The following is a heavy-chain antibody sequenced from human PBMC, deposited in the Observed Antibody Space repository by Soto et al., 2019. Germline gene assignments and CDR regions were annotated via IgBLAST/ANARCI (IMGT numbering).Heavy chain of an antibody. D-gene: IGHD3-10*01. Sequence: SETLSLTCTVSGGSISSSSYYWGWIRQPPGKGLEWIGSIYYSGSTYYNPSLKSRVTISVDTSKNQFSLKLSSVTAADTAVYYCARLVTTMVRGLPYYYYGMDVWGQGTTVTVSS. CDR2: IYYSGST. CDR1: GGSISSSSYY. J-gene: IGHJ6*02. CDR3: ARLVTTMVRGLPYYYYGMDV. V-gene: IGHV4-39*01.